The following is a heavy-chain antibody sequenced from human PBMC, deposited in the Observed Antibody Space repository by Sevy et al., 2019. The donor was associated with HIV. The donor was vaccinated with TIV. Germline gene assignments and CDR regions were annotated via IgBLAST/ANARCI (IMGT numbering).Heavy chain of an antibody. J-gene: IGHJ4*02. CDR2: IFSSGST. CDR3: VSIFLSYRIGWSYFDY. CDR1: GFTVNDKY. D-gene: IGHD6-19*01. V-gene: IGHV3-66*02. Sequence: GGSLRLSCAISGFTVNDKYIIWVRQAPGKGLEWVSVIFSSGSTYYADSAKGRFTISRDNSKNTVDLQMNSVRAEDTAVYYCVSIFLSYRIGWSYFDYWGQGTLVTVSS.